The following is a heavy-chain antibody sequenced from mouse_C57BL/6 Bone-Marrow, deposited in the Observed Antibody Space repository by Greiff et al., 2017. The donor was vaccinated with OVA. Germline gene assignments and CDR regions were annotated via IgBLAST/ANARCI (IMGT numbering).Heavy chain of an antibody. D-gene: IGHD1-1*01. CDR2: IYPGSGST. V-gene: IGHV1-55*01. CDR3: ARPYYYGSSYLLTGSFDY. J-gene: IGHJ2*01. Sequence: QVQLQQPGAELVKPGASVKMSCKASGYTFTSYWITWVKQRPGQGLEWIGDIYPGSGSTNYNEKFKSKATLTVDTSSSTAYMQLSGLTSEDSAVYYCARPYYYGSSYLLTGSFDYWGQGTTLTVSS. CDR1: GYTFTSYW.